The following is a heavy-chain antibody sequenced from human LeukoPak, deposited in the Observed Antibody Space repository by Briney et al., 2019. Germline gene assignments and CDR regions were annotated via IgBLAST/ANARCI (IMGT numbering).Heavy chain of an antibody. CDR2: ISSRSSYM. CDR1: GFTFSSYS. J-gene: IGHJ4*02. D-gene: IGHD2-2*01. Sequence: GGSLRLSCAASGFTFSSYSMNWVRQAPGKGLEWVSSISSRSSYMYYADPVKGRFTISRDNAKNSLYLQMNSLRAEDTAVYYCAKGPDPLRYCSSTSCYDTFEYWGQGTLVTVSS. CDR3: AKGPDPLRYCSSTSCYDTFEY. V-gene: IGHV3-21*01.